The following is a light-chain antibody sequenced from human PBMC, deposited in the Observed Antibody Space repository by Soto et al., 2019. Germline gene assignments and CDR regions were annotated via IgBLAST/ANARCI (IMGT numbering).Light chain of an antibody. V-gene: IGKV3-15*01. CDR3: QQYNFWPPLT. CDR2: DAS. CDR1: QSVNSN. J-gene: IGKJ4*01. Sequence: EIVMTQSPATLSVSPGERATLSCRASQSVNSNLAWYRQKPGQAPRLLISDASTRATGVPARFSGSGSGTEFTLTLSSLLSEDAGIYYCQQYNFWPPLTFGGGTKVEIK.